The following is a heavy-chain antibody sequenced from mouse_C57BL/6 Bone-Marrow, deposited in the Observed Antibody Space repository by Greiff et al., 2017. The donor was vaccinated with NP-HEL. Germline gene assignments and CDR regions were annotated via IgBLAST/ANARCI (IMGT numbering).Heavy chain of an antibody. CDR2: ISSGGSYT. J-gene: IGHJ3*01. Sequence: EVKLVESGGDLVKPGGSLKLSCAASGFTFSSSGMSWVRQTPYKRLEWVATISSGGSYTYSPDSVKGRFTISRDNAKNTLYLQMRSLKSEDTAMYYCARHRELSGFAYWGQGTLVTVSA. CDR1: GFTFSSSG. V-gene: IGHV5-6*01. D-gene: IGHD3-2*02. CDR3: ARHRELSGFAY.